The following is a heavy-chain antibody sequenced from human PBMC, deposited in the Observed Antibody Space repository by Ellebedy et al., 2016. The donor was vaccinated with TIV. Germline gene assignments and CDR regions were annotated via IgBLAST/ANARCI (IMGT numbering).Heavy chain of an antibody. Sequence: MPSETLSPTCTVSGGSISSSSYYWGWIRQPPGKGLEWIGSIYYSGSTYYNPSLKSRVTISVDTSKNQFSLKLSSVTAADTAVYYCARRVGLTYGMDVWGQGTTVTVSS. J-gene: IGHJ6*02. CDR2: IYYSGST. V-gene: IGHV4-39*01. CDR3: ARRVGLTYGMDV. CDR1: GGSISSSSYY.